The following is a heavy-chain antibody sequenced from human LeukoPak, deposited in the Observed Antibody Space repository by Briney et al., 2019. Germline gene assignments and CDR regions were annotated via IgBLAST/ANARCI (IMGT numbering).Heavy chain of an antibody. CDR3: ARVELGGSWFFDL. CDR2: IKQDGGEK. V-gene: IGHV3-7*03. Sequence: GGSLRLSCTASGFTFSSYWMSWVRQAPGKGPEWVANIKQDGGEKYYVDSVKGRLIISRDNAKNSLYLQMNSLRAEDAAMYYCARVELGGSWFFDLWGRGTLVTVSS. D-gene: IGHD5-12*01. CDR1: GFTFSSYW. J-gene: IGHJ2*01.